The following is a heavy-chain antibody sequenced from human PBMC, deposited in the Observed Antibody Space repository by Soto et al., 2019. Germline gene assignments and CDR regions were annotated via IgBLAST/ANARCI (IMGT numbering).Heavy chain of an antibody. CDR1: GFSLTTAGVG. V-gene: IGHV2-5*02. CDR3: AHSLNLITGNELVMDFHY. D-gene: IGHD3-16*01. CDR2: IYWDDDE. J-gene: IGHJ4*01. Sequence: QIALKESGPTLVKPTQTLTLTCSFSGFSLTTAGVGVGWVRQPPGEALEWLALIYWDDDERYNPSLKTRLTISKDPSKNDVVLTITTMAPVDTATYYCAHSLNLITGNELVMDFHY.